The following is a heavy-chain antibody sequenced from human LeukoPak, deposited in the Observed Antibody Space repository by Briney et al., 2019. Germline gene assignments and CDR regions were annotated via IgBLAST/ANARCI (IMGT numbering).Heavy chain of an antibody. CDR1: GFTFPSYA. Sequence: SGGSLRLSCVASGFTFPSYAMSWVRQAPGKGLEWVSYISSSSSSTIYYADSVKGRFTISRDNAKNSLYLHMNSLKDEDTAVYYCARGALDFDYWGQGTLVTVSS. CDR3: ARGALDFDY. V-gene: IGHV3-48*02. CDR2: ISSSSSSTI. J-gene: IGHJ4*02.